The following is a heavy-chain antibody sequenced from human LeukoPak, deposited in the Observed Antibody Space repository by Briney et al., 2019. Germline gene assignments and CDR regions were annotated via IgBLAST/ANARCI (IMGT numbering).Heavy chain of an antibody. CDR3: ARRRPGDVYRYGPFDY. V-gene: IGHV1-8*01. D-gene: IGHD7-27*01. J-gene: IGHJ4*02. Sequence: GASVKVSCKASGYTFTSYDINWVRQAPGQGLEWMGWMNPNSGNTGYAQNFQGTVTMTRDTSINTAYMELSSLRSEDTAVYYCARRRPGDVYRYGPFDYWGQGTLVTVSS. CDR1: GYTFTSYD. CDR2: MNPNSGNT.